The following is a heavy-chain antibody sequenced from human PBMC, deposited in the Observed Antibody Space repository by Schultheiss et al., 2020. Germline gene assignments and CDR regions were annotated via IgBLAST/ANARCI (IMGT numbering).Heavy chain of an antibody. CDR2: IWYDGSNK. CDR3: AKGGFTVATSFDY. D-gene: IGHD4-17*01. V-gene: IGHV3-33*06. Sequence: GESLKISCAASGFTFSSYGMHWVRQAPGKGLEWVAVIWYDGSNKYYADSVKGRFTISRDNSKSTLFLQMNSLRVEDTAVYYCAKGGFTVATSFDYWGQGTLVTVSS. J-gene: IGHJ4*02. CDR1: GFTFSSYG.